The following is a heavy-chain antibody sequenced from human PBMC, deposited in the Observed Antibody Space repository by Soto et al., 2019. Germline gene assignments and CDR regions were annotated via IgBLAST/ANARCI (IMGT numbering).Heavy chain of an antibody. V-gene: IGHV3-33*01. D-gene: IGHD2-21*02. CDR1: GFTFSSYG. J-gene: IGHJ6*02. CDR2: IWYDGSNK. Sequence: QVQLVESGGGVVQPGRSLRLSCAASGFTFSSYGMHWVRQAPGKGLEWVAVIWYDGSNKYYADSVKGRFTISRDNSKNTVYLQLNSLRAEDTAVYYCASAPHDCVLPRYVLDVWGQGTTVTVSS. CDR3: ASAPHDCVLPRYVLDV.